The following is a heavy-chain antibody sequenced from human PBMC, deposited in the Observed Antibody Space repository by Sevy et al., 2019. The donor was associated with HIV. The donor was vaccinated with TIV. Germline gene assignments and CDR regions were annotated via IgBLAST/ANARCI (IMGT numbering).Heavy chain of an antibody. D-gene: IGHD1-26*01. J-gene: IGHJ5*02. CDR1: GFTFSSYW. CDR2: IKGDGSST. Sequence: GGSLRLSCAASGFTFSSYWMHWVRQVPGKGLVWVSRIKGDGSSTSYADSVKGRFTISRDNAKNTIYLQMNSLRAEDTAVYYCARDRSGSYHVSDNWFDPWGQGTLVTVSS. CDR3: ARDRSGSYHVSDNWFDP. V-gene: IGHV3-74*01.